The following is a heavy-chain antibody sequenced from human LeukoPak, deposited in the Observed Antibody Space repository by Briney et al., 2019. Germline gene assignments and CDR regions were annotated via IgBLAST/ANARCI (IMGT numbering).Heavy chain of an antibody. Sequence: ASVKVSCKASGYTFTGYYMHWVRQAPGQGLEWMGWINPNSGGTNYAQKFQGWVTMTRDTSISTAYMELSRLRSDDTAVYYCARAWHYDFWSGYYPSDAFDIWGQGTMVTVSS. V-gene: IGHV1-2*04. CDR2: INPNSGGT. CDR1: GYTFTGYY. D-gene: IGHD3-3*01. J-gene: IGHJ3*02. CDR3: ARAWHYDFWSGYYPSDAFDI.